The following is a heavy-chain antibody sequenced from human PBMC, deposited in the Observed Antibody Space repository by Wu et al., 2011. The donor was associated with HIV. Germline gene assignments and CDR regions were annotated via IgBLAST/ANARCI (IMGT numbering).Heavy chain of an antibody. CDR3: ARDRPGEIAAD. Sequence: QVQLEQSGAEMKKPGASMKVSCKVSGHTLIELSMHWVRQTPGKGLEWMGGFPPEYGESIYAQKFQGRVTMTEDTSTDTAYMELSSLRSEDTAVYYCARDRPGEIAADWGQGTLVTVSS. J-gene: IGHJ4*02. CDR1: GHTLIELS. D-gene: IGHD6-13*01. CDR2: FPPEYGES. V-gene: IGHV1-24*01.